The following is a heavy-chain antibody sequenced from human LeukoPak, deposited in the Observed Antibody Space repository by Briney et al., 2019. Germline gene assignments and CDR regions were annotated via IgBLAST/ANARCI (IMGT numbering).Heavy chain of an antibody. CDR3: VRDALHTAHFDY. J-gene: IGHJ4*02. Sequence: PGGSLRLSCAASGFTFSSYTMNWVRQATGKGLQWVSTVSASGNIHYSESVKGRFTISRDNARNSLYLQMNSLRDEDTAVYYCVRDALHTAHFDYWGQGTLVTVSS. D-gene: IGHD5-18*01. CDR1: GFTFSSYT. CDR2: VSASGNI. V-gene: IGHV3-48*02.